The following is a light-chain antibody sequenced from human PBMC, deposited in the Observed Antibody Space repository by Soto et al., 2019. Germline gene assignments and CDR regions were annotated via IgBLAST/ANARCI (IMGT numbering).Light chain of an antibody. V-gene: IGKV1-5*01. CDR3: LQHNSYPFT. J-gene: IGKJ5*01. CDR1: QSISSW. CDR2: ATS. Sequence: DIQMTQSPSTLSASVGDRVTITCRASQSISSWFAWYQQKPGKAPKRLIYATSSLQSGVPSRFSASGSGTEFTLTISSLQPEDFATYYCLQHNSYPFTFGQGTRLEIK.